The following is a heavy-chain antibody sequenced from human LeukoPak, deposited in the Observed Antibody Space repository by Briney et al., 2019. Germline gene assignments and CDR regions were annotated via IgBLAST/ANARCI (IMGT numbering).Heavy chain of an antibody. CDR3: ARGGRGMDV. J-gene: IGHJ6*02. CDR2: TSSDGSIT. D-gene: IGHD3-16*01. CDR1: GFTFSSYW. Sequence: GGSLRLSCAASGFTFSSYWMHWVRQAPGKGLVWVSRTSSDGSITIYADSVKGRFTISRDNAKNTLYLQMNSLRAEDTAVYYCARGGRGMDVWGQGTTVTVSS. V-gene: IGHV3-74*01.